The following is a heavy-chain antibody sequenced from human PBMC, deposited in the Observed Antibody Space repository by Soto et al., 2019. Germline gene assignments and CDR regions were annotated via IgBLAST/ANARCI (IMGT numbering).Heavy chain of an antibody. Sequence: ASVKVSCKASGYSFTDYHIHWVRQAPGQGLEWLGRINPKSGGTSTAQKFQGWVTMTTDTSISTASMELTRLTSDDTAVYYCAKVKSTVTLYVFWGQGTLVTVSS. J-gene: IGHJ4*02. CDR1: GYSFTDYH. D-gene: IGHD4-17*01. V-gene: IGHV1-2*04. CDR2: INPKSGGT. CDR3: AKVKSTVTLYVF.